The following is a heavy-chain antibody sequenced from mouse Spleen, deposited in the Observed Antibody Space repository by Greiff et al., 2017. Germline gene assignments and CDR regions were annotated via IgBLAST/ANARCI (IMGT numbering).Heavy chain of an antibody. Sequence: VQLKESEGGLVQPGSSMKLSCTASGFTFSDYYMAWVRQVPEKGLEWVANINYDGSSTYYLDSLKSRFIISRDNAKNILYLQMSSLKSEDTATYYCARHDGYYAMDYWGQGTSVTVSS. V-gene: IGHV5-16*01. CDR2: INYDGSST. CDR3: ARHDGYYAMDY. J-gene: IGHJ4*01. D-gene: IGHD2-3*01. CDR1: GFTFSDYY.